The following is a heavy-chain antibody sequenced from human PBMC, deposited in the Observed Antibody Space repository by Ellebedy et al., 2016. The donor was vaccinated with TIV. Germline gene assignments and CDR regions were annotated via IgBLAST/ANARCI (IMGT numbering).Heavy chain of an antibody. J-gene: IGHJ6*02. Sequence: GESLKISCAASGFTVSSNYMSWVRQAPGKGLEWVAFIRFDGNSANYADSAKGRFTISRDNSQNPLYLQMNSLRAEDTAVYYCAKDRNNYGGAPYNGLDIWGQGTTVTVSS. V-gene: IGHV3-30*02. CDR3: AKDRNNYGGAPYNGLDI. CDR2: IRFDGNSA. CDR1: GFTVSSNY. D-gene: IGHD1/OR15-1a*01.